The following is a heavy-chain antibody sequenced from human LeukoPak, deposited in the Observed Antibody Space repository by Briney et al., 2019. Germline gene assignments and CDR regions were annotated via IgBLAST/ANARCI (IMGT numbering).Heavy chain of an antibody. D-gene: IGHD3-9*01. V-gene: IGHV4-39*01. CDR2: IYYSGST. CDR3: ARQGYYDILTGYRDAFDI. J-gene: IGHJ3*02. Sequence: KTSETLSLTCTVSGGTISSSSYYWGWIRQPPGKGLEWIGSIYYSGSTYYNPSLKSRVTISVDTSKNQFSLKLSSVTAADTAVYHCARQGYYDILTGYRDAFDIWGQGTMVTVSS. CDR1: GGTISSSSYY.